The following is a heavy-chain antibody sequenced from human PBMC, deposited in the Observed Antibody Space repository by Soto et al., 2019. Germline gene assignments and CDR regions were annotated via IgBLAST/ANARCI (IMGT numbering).Heavy chain of an antibody. V-gene: IGHV4-39*01. D-gene: IGHD6-19*01. J-gene: IGHJ5*02. CDR3: ARHRPRAAVAGNWFDP. CDR1: DGSISRSTYN. CDR2: SYCSGSG. Sequence: LQTLSLSCTISDGSISRSTYNWGCIRRARGKSPGWVGRSYCSGSGWYNQSLKSRVTISVDTAKNQFSLKLSSVTAADTAVYYCARHRPRAAVAGNWFDPWGQGTLVTVSS.